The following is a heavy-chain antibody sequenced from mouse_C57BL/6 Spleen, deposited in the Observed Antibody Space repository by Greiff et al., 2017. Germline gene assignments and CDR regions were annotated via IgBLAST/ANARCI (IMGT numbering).Heavy chain of an antibody. J-gene: IGHJ4*01. D-gene: IGHD3-3*01. Sequence: QVQLQQSGAELARPGASVKLSCKASGYTFTSYGISWVKQRTGQGLEWIGEIYPRSGNTYYNEKFKGKATLTADTSSSTAYMELRSLTSEDSAVYFCARWRDVYALDYWGQGTSVTVSS. CDR1: GYTFTSYG. CDR2: IYPRSGNT. CDR3: ARWRDVYALDY. V-gene: IGHV1-81*01.